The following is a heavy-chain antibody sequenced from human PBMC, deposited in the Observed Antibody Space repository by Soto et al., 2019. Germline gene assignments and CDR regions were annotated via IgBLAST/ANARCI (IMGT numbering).Heavy chain of an antibody. J-gene: IGHJ4*02. CDR2: IRNRANGYST. Sequence: GGSLRLSCAASGFTFSDHYMDWVRQAPGKGLEWVGRIRNRANGYSTEYAASAQGRFTISRDDSRNLLYLQMNSLRSDDTAVYYCAGDSPPVDYWGQGALVTVSS. CDR1: GFTFSDHY. V-gene: IGHV3-72*01. CDR3: AGDSPPVDY.